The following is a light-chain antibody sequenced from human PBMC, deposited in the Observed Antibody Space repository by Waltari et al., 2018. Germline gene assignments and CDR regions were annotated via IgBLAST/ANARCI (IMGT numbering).Light chain of an antibody. CDR2: HAS. CDR1: QSVSNF. V-gene: IGKV3-11*01. Sequence: EIVLTQSPATLSLSPGERATLSCRASQSVSNFLAWYQQKPGQAPRLLIYHASNRATGIPARFSGRGSGTDFTLTISSLDPGDSAVYYCQQRANWPPLTFGGGTRVEI. J-gene: IGKJ4*01. CDR3: QQRANWPPLT.